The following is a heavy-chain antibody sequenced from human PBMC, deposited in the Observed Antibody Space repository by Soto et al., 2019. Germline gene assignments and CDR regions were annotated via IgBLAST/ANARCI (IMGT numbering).Heavy chain of an antibody. V-gene: IGHV3-30*18. D-gene: IGHD6-19*01. CDR3: AKAMGAGTTGAYYGMDV. Sequence: QVQLVESGGGVVQPGRSLRLSCEASGFTFSNHGMHWVRQAPGKGLDWVAVIAYDGSSKYYADSVKGRFTISRDDSKNTLYLQMNSLRADDTAVYYCAKAMGAGTTGAYYGMDVWGHGTTVSVSS. CDR2: IAYDGSSK. CDR1: GFTFSNHG. J-gene: IGHJ6*02.